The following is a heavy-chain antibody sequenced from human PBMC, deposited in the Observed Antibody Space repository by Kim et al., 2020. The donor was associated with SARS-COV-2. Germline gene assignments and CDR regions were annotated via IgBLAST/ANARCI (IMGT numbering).Heavy chain of an antibody. J-gene: IGHJ4*02. CDR3: AKRYLGGAGYFDY. D-gene: IGHD1-26*01. Sequence: YYADSVKGRFTISRDNSKNTLDLQMNSLRAEDTAVYYCAKRYLGGAGYFDYWGQGTLVTVSS. V-gene: IGHV3-23*01.